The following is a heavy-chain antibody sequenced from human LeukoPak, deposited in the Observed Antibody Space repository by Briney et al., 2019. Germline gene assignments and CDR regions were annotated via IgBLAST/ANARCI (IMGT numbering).Heavy chain of an antibody. Sequence: ASVKVSCKASGYTFTSYDINWVRQATGQGLEWMGWMNPNSGNTGYAQKFQGRVTMTEDTSTDTAYMELSGLRSEDTAVYYCATSAGGYQLLYNWFDPWGQGTLVTVSS. D-gene: IGHD2-2*02. CDR1: GYTFTSYD. CDR2: MNPNSGNT. V-gene: IGHV1-8*01. CDR3: ATSAGGYQLLYNWFDP. J-gene: IGHJ5*02.